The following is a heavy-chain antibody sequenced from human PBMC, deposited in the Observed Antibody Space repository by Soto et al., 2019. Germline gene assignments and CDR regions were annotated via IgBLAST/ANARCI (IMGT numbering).Heavy chain of an antibody. CDR3: ANTPASVLLPCTLGVNNCFDP. D-gene: IGHD2-15*01. V-gene: IGHV3-23*01. J-gene: IGHJ5*02. CDR1: GLTFSSYA. CDR2: ISGSGGST. Sequence: EVQLLESGGGLVQPGGSLRLSCAASGLTFSSYAMNWVCQAPGKGLEWVSAISGSGGSTYYADSVKGRFTISRDNSKNALHVPMNCLRAEDTSVYFCANTPASVLLPCTLGVNNCFDPWGQGTLATVSS.